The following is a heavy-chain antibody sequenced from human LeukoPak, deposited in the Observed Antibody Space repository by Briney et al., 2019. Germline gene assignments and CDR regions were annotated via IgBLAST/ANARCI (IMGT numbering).Heavy chain of an antibody. D-gene: IGHD6-19*01. V-gene: IGHV3-11*04. Sequence: GGSLRLSCAASGSTFSDYYMSWIRQAPGKGLEWVSYISSSGSTIYYAGSVKGRFTISRDNAKNSLYLQMNSLRAEDTAVYYCARDSVSSGWYDNWFDPWGQGTLVTVSS. CDR2: ISSSGSTI. CDR1: GSTFSDYY. CDR3: ARDSVSSGWYDNWFDP. J-gene: IGHJ5*02.